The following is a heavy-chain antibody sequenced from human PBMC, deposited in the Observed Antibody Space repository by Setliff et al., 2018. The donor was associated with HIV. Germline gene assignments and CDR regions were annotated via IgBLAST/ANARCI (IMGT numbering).Heavy chain of an antibody. CDR2: ISASGGST. V-gene: IGHV3-23*01. CDR3: AREGITGTTLHPY. Sequence: GGSLRLSCAASGFTFGNYAMSWVRQAPGKGLDWVSIISASGGSTYYADSVKGRFTISRDKSKNTLYLQMNSLRAEDTAFYYCAREGITGTTLHPYWGQGTLVTVSS. J-gene: IGHJ4*02. D-gene: IGHD1-7*01. CDR1: GFTFGNYA.